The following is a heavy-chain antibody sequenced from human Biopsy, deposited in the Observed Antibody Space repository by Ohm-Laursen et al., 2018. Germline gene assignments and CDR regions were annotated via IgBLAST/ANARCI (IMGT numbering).Heavy chain of an antibody. CDR2: MSPNTGNT. CDR3: ARWETTLGRSLDS. D-gene: IGHD1-26*01. CDR1: GYTFTSHD. V-gene: IGHV1-8*01. J-gene: IGHJ4*02. Sequence: ASSDTASCKASGYTFTSHDINWVRQATGQGLEWMGWMSPNTGNTVYAQRFRDRVTMTSDTSTGTAYMELTSLTSDDTAVYFCARWETTLGRSLDSWGQGTLVAVSS.